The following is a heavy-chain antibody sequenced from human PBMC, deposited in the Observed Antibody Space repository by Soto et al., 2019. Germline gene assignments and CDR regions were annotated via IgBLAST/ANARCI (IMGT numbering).Heavy chain of an antibody. J-gene: IGHJ6*02. Sequence: GGSLRLSCAASGFTFSSYGMHWVRQAPGKGLEWVAVISYDGSNKYYADSVKGRFTISKDNSKSTLYLQMNSLRAEDTAAYYCAKEGPKYSRQDYYYYGMDVWGQGTTVTVSS. V-gene: IGHV3-30*18. CDR2: ISYDGSNK. D-gene: IGHD6-6*01. CDR1: GFTFSSYG. CDR3: AKEGPKYSRQDYYYYGMDV.